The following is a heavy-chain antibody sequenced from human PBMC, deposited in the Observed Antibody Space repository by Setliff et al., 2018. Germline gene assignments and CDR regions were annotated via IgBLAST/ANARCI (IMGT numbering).Heavy chain of an antibody. CDR3: ARFRVSSGGYNYYAMDV. CDR1: GYTFVNYG. D-gene: IGHD1-26*01. V-gene: IGHV1-18*01. J-gene: IGHJ6*02. Sequence: ASVKVSCKASGYTFVNYGINWVRQAPGQGLEWVGWIKTFSFKANYAQKLQDRVTTTTDTSTATVYMELRGLRSDDTATYYCARFRVSSGGYNYYAMDVWGQGTTVTVS. CDR2: IKTFSFKA.